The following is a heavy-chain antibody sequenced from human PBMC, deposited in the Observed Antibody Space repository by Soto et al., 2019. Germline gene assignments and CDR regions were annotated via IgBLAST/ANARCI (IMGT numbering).Heavy chain of an antibody. J-gene: IGHJ6*02. Sequence: SQTLSLTCAISGDSVSSNSAAWNWIRQSPPRGLEWLGRTYYRSKWYNDYAVSVKSRITINPDTSKNQFSLQLNSVTPEDTAVYYCARGSTWTDYYYYYGLDVWGQGTTVTVSS. D-gene: IGHD6-13*01. V-gene: IGHV6-1*01. CDR2: TYYRSKWYN. CDR1: GDSVSSNSAA. CDR3: ARGSTWTDYYYYYGLDV.